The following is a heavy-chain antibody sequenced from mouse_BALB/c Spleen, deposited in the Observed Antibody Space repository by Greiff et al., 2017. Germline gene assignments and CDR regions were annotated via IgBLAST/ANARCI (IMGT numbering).Heavy chain of an antibody. V-gene: IGHV1-7*01. J-gene: IGHJ4*01. Sequence: QVQLKQSGAELAKPGASVKMSCKASGYTFTSYWMHWVKQRPGQGLEWIGYINPSTGYTEYNQKFKDKATLTADKSSSTAYMQLSSLTSEDSAVYYCARMGNPFYYAMDYWGQGTSVTVSS. CDR1: GYTFTSYW. D-gene: IGHD2-1*01. CDR3: ARMGNPFYYAMDY. CDR2: INPSTGYT.